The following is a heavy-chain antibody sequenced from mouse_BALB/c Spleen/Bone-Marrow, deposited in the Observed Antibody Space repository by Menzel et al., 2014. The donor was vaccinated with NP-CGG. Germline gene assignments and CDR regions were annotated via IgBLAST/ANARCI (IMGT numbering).Heavy chain of an antibody. CDR3: ARYDGPAWFAY. CDR1: GYSFTSYW. D-gene: IGHD2-3*01. V-gene: IGHV1S81*02. CDR2: INPSNGRN. Sequence: LQESGAELVKPGASVRLSCKASGYSFTSYWIHWVKQRPGQGLEWTGEINPSNGRNNYNEKFKNKATLTVDKSSSTAYMQLSSLTSEDSAVYYCARYDGPAWFAYWGQGTLVTVSA. J-gene: IGHJ3*01.